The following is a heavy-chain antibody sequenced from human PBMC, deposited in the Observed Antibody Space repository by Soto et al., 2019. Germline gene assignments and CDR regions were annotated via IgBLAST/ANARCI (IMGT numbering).Heavy chain of an antibody. D-gene: IGHD3-10*01. CDR3: TRGPFGSGSYCDV. CDR2: MNPNSGNT. V-gene: IGHV1-8*01. CDR1: GYSFTSYD. J-gene: IGHJ4*02. Sequence: QVQLLQSGAEVKKPGASVKVSCKASGYSFTSYDINWVRQASGQGLEWMGWMNPNSGNTGYVQKFQGRVTMTKNASINTAYMELNSLTSDDTAVYYCTRGPFGSGSYCDVWGQGTLVAVTS.